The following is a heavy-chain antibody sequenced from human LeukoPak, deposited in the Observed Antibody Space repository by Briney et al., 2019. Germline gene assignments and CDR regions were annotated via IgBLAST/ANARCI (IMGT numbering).Heavy chain of an antibody. CDR3: ARGGSYWDS. J-gene: IGHJ4*02. CDR1: GGSIRITSYY. Sequence: SETLPLTCTVSGGSIRITSYYWGWIRQSPGREPEWIGSIYFGGRTHYNPSLESRVTISVDTSNNQFSLRLNSVTAADTAVYYCARGGSYWDSWGQGTLVTVSS. CDR2: IYFGGRT. V-gene: IGHV4-39*07. D-gene: IGHD3-10*01.